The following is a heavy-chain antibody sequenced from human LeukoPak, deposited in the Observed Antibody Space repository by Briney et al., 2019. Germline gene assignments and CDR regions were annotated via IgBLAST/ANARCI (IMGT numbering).Heavy chain of an antibody. CDR3: ANTDHFAN. V-gene: IGHV3-74*03. CDR2: GAGDVSSS. Sequence: GGSLRLSCAASGFTLRNYWMNWVRQAPGKGVLWVARGAGDVSSSTYADSVKTPFTISRDNAKTTLSLQMNRLRVEDTAVYYCANTDHFANWGQGTLVTVSS. J-gene: IGHJ4*02. CDR1: GFTLRNYW.